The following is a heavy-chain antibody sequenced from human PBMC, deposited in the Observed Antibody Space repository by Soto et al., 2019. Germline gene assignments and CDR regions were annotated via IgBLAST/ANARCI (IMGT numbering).Heavy chain of an antibody. J-gene: IGHJ4*02. V-gene: IGHV3-23*01. CDR3: AKAGDTGNHYFDR. CDR2: ISGRGDFT. Sequence: EVHVLESGGGLVQPGGSLRLSFAASGFAFSSYAMSWVRQAPGKGLERVSSISGRGDFTYYADSVRGRFTVSRDNSMDTLSLQMNGLRAEDTAIYYCAKAGDTGNHYFDRWGQGTLVTVSS. CDR1: GFAFSSYA. D-gene: IGHD5-18*01.